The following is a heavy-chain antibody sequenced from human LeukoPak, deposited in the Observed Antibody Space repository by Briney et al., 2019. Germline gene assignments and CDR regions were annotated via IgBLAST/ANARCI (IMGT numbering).Heavy chain of an antibody. Sequence: KPSETLSLTCTVSGGSISSYYWSWIRQPPGKGLEWIGYIYYSGSTNYNPSLKSRVTISVDTSKNQFSLKLSSVTAADTAMYYCARRIAAADAFDIWGLGTMVSVSS. D-gene: IGHD6-13*01. CDR1: GGSISSYY. CDR2: IYYSGST. J-gene: IGHJ3*02. V-gene: IGHV4-59*08. CDR3: ARRIAAADAFDI.